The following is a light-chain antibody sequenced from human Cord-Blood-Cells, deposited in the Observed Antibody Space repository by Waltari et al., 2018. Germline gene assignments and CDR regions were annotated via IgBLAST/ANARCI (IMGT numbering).Light chain of an antibody. J-gene: IGKJ3*01. V-gene: IGKV4-1*01. CDR3: QQYYSTPFT. CDR1: LGVLYSSNNKNY. Sequence: DIVMTQSLDSLVVFPGERATINRQSSLGVLYSSNNKNYLAWYQQKPGQPPKLLIYWASTRESGVPDRFSGSGSGTDFTLTISSLQAEDVAVYYCQQYYSTPFTFGPGTKVDIK. CDR2: WAS.